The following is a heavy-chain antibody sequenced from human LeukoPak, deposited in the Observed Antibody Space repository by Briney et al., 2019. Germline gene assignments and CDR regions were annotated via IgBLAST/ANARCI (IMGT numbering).Heavy chain of an antibody. CDR3: ARGGNYYDSSGYYFGELDY. CDR1: GFTFSSYS. J-gene: IGHJ4*02. CDR2: ISSSSSYI. Sequence: PGGSLRLSCAASGFTFSSYSMNWVRQAPGKGLEWVSSISSSSSYIYYADSVKGRFTISRDNAKNSLYLQMNSLRAEDTAVYYCARGGNYYDSSGYYFGELDYWGQGTLVTVSS. D-gene: IGHD3-22*01. V-gene: IGHV3-21*01.